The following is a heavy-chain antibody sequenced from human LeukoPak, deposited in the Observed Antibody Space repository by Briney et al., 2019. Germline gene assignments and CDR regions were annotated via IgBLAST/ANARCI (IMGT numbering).Heavy chain of an antibody. CDR3: ARPTLQTLGA. CDR1: GYTFTSYG. CDR2: VNPNSGDT. D-gene: IGHD3-10*01. V-gene: IGHV1-2*02. Sequence: ATVKVSCKASGYTFTSYGISWVRQAPGQGLEWMGWVNPNSGDTNYAQRFQGRVTMTRDTSISTAYMELGRLTSDDTAVYYCARPTLQTLGAWGQGTLVTVSS. J-gene: IGHJ5*02.